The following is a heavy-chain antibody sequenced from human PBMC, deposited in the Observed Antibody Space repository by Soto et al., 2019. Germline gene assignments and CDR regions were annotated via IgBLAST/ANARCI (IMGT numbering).Heavy chain of an antibody. D-gene: IGHD3-16*01. V-gene: IGHV3-13*01. CDR2: ITTTGDT. J-gene: IGHJ6*02. CDR3: ARGDPLNYGSYQSWHYYRMDV. Sequence: EVQLVESGGGLVQPGGSLRLSSATSGFMFSSYDVHWDRQAPGKGLEWVSVITTTGDTYYAASVKGRFTISRENAENSLYLQMNSLRAEDAAVYYCARGDPLNYGSYQSWHYYRMDVWGRGTTVTVSS. CDR1: GFMFSSYD.